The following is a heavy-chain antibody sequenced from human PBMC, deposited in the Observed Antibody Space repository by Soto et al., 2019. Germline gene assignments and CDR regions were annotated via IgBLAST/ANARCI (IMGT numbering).Heavy chain of an antibody. CDR3: ARVYYGENTYFQH. CDR2: INPSGGST. D-gene: IGHD4-17*01. CDR1: GYTFTSYY. J-gene: IGHJ1*01. Sequence: QVQLVQSGAEVKKPGASVKVSCKSSGYTFTSYYMHWVRQAPGQGLEWMGIINPSGGSTSYAQKCQGRVTMTRDTSTSTVYMELSSLRSEDTAVYYCARVYYGENTYFQHWGQGTLVTVSS. V-gene: IGHV1-46*03.